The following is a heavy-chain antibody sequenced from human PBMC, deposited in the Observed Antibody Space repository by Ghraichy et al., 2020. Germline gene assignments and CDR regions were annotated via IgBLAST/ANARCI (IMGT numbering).Heavy chain of an antibody. CDR2: IKQDGSIK. J-gene: IGHJ3*02. CDR3: AREEIVPPTDAFEI. Sequence: GALRLSCAASGFTLSSYWMSWLRQVPGKGLEWLANIKQDGSIKYYVDSVRGRFTISRDNAKNSLFLQMNSLRAEDTAVYYCAREEIVPPTDAFEIWGQGTTVTVSS. V-gene: IGHV3-7*01. CDR1: GFTLSSYW. D-gene: IGHD1-26*01.